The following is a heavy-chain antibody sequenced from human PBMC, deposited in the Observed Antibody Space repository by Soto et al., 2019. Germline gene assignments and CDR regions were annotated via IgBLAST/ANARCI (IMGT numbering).Heavy chain of an antibody. CDR1: GYTFTGYY. D-gene: IGHD2-2*01. CDR3: ARSSAAPNGDAFDI. CDR2: INPNSGGT. J-gene: IGHJ3*02. Sequence: ASVKVSCKASGYTFTGYYMHWVRQGPGQGLEWMGWINPNSGGTNYAQKFQGWVTMTRDTSISTAYMELSRLRSDDTAVYYCARSSAAPNGDAFDIWGQGTMVTVSS. V-gene: IGHV1-2*04.